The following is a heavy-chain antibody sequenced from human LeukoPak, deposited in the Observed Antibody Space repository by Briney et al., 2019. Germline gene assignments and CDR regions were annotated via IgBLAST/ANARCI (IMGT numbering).Heavy chain of an antibody. CDR1: GYTFTSYD. CDR2: MNPNSGNT. D-gene: IGHD6-13*01. J-gene: IGHJ4*02. CDR3: AVRYSSSWMLPPRSDY. Sequence: ASVKVSCKASGYTFTSYDINWVRQATGQGLEWMGWMNPNSGNTGYAQKFQGRVTITRNTSISTAYMELSSLRSEDTAVYYCAVRYSSSWMLPPRSDYWGQGTLVTVSS. V-gene: IGHV1-8*03.